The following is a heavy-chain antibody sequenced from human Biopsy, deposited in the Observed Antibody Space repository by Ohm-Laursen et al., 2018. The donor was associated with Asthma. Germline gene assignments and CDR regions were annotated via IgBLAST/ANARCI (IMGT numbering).Heavy chain of an antibody. D-gene: IGHD6-13*01. CDR1: GYTFIGCH. V-gene: IGHV1-2*06. CDR2: INPNSGGT. Sequence: ASVKVSCKASGYTFIGCHVHWMRQAPGQGLEWMGRINPNSGGTNYAQKLQGRVTMTRDTSISTAYMEVRRLRSDDTAVYYCARGQKSAGDRWFDPWGQGTLVTVSS. J-gene: IGHJ5*02. CDR3: ARGQKSAGDRWFDP.